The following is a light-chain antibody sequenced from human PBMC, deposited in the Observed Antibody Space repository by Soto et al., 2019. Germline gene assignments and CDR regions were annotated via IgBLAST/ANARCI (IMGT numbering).Light chain of an antibody. Sequence: DIVMTQSPDSLAVSLGERATIKCKSSQTVFFSTNNKNYLAWYQQRPGQPPKLLISWASIRESGVPDRFSGSGSGTHFTLTIDSLQAEDVAIYYCQQYYDAPRTFGQGTKVDIK. CDR3: QQYYDAPRT. J-gene: IGKJ1*01. CDR2: WAS. CDR1: QTVFFSTNNKNY. V-gene: IGKV4-1*01.